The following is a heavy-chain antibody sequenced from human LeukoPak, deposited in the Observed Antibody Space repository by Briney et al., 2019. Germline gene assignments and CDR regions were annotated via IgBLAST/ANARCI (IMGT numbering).Heavy chain of an antibody. CDR3: ARHGVYYYYGMDV. CDR2: IIPIFGTA. Sequence: GASVKVSCKASGGTFSSYAISWVRQAPGQGLEWMGGIIPIFGTANYAQKFQGRVTMTTDTSTSTAYMELRSLRSDDTAVYYCARHGVYYYYGMDVWGQGTTVTVSS. D-gene: IGHD2-8*01. V-gene: IGHV1-69*05. CDR1: GGTFSSYA. J-gene: IGHJ6*02.